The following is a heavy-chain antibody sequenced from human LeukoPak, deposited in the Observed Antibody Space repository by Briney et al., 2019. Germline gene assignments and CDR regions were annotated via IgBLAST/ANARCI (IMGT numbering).Heavy chain of an antibody. Sequence: RRGSLRLSCAASGFTVSSSYMSWVRQAPGKGLEWVSVIFSGGSTYYADSVKGRFTISRDDSRNTLYLQMNSLRAEDTAVYYCGYSSSWSEYFHHWGQGTLVTVS. D-gene: IGHD6-13*01. V-gene: IGHV3-53*01. CDR1: GFTVSSSY. J-gene: IGHJ1*01. CDR2: IFSGGST. CDR3: GYSSSWSEYFHH.